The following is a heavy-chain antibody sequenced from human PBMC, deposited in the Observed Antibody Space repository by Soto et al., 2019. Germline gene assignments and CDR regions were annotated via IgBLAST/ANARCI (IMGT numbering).Heavy chain of an antibody. CDR2: IRNKAYGGTT. CDR1: VLTFGDYG. D-gene: IGHD3-9*01. V-gene: IGHV3-49*03. CDR3: TIYNILTGYAH. J-gene: IGHJ4*02. Sequence: GGSLRLSCTGSVLTFGDYGMSWFRQAPGKGLEWVSFIRNKAYGGTTEYAASVKGRFTISRDDSKSIASLQMNSLRTEDTAVYYCTIYNILTGYAHWGQGSLVTVSS.